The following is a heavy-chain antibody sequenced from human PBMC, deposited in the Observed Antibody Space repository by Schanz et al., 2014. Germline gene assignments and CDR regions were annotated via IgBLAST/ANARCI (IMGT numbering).Heavy chain of an antibody. V-gene: IGHV4-34*01. CDR2: INHGGST. CDR1: GGSFSGYY. D-gene: IGHD3-10*01. CDR3: ARGGYGSGSYREFDY. Sequence: QVQLQQWGAGLLKPSETLSLTCAVYGGSFSGYYWSWIRQPPGKGLEWIAEINHGGSTNYNPSLKSRVTITEDTSKNQFSLKLRSVTAADTAVYYCARGGYGSGSYREFDYWGQGTLVTVSS. J-gene: IGHJ4*02.